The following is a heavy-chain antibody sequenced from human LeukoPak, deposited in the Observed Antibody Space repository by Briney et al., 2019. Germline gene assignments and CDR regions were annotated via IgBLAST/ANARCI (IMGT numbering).Heavy chain of an antibody. V-gene: IGHV1-18*01. CDR3: ARVGYCSGGSCYLFDY. J-gene: IGHJ4*02. CDR1: GYTFTSYG. CDR2: IRAYNGNT. Sequence: RASVKAYCKASGYTFTSYGISWVRQDPGQGLEWMGWIRAYNGNTNYAQKLQGRVTMTTDTSTSTAYMELRSLRSDDTAVYYCARVGYCSGGSCYLFDYWGQGTLVTVSS. D-gene: IGHD2-15*01.